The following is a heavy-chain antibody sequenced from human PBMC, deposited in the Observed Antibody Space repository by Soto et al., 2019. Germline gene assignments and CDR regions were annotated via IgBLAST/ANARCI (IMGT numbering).Heavy chain of an antibody. D-gene: IGHD3-10*02. V-gene: IGHV3-30*03. CDR3: ARMFACASSDLLDY. J-gene: IGHJ4*02. CDR1: GFTFSDYV. CDR2: ISHDERIK. Sequence: QVQLVESGGGVVQPGRSLRLSCAASGFTFSDYVMHWVRQVPGKGLEWVAIISHDERIKYYADSVKGRFTTSRDNSNNTLYLQMASLQPEDTALYYCARMFACASSDLLDYWGQGTLVTVSS.